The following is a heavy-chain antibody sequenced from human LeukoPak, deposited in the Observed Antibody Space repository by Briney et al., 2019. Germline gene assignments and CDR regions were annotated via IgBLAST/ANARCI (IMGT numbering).Heavy chain of an antibody. Sequence: SETLSLTCTVSGGSISSYYWSWIRQPPGKGLEWIGYIYYSGSTYYNPSLKSRVTISVDTSKNQFSLKLSSVTAADTAVYYCARTYYDRGLGYWGQGTLVTVSS. J-gene: IGHJ4*02. CDR2: IYYSGST. D-gene: IGHD3-22*01. CDR1: GGSISSYY. V-gene: IGHV4-59*12. CDR3: ARTYYDRGLGY.